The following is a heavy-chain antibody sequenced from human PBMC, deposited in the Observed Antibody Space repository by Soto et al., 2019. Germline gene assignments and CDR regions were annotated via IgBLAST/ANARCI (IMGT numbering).Heavy chain of an antibody. CDR3: AKPALDTVMVMAYYFDY. V-gene: IGHV3-30*18. J-gene: IGHJ4*02. Sequence: QVQLVESGGGVVQPGRSLRLSCAASGFTFSSYGIHWVRQAPGKGLEWVADISKDGSNKYYADSVKGRFTISRDNSKKTLYLQMNSLRAEDTAVYYCAKPALDTVMVMAYYFDYWGQGTLATVSS. D-gene: IGHD5-18*01. CDR2: ISKDGSNK. CDR1: GFTFSSYG.